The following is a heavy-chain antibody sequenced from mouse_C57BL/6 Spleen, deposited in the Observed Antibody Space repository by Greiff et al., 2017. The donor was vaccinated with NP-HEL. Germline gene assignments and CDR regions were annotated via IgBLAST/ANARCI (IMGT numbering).Heavy chain of an antibody. V-gene: IGHV1-55*01. D-gene: IGHD1-1*01. CDR3: ARSLYYGSSPYWYFDV. CDR1: GYTFTSYW. CDR2: IYPGSGST. Sequence: QVQLQQSGAELVKPGASVKMSCKASGYTFTSYWITWVKQRPGQGLEWIGDIYPGSGSTNYNEKFKSKATLTVDTSSSTAYMQLSSLTSEDSAVYYCARSLYYGSSPYWYFDVWGTGTTVTVSS. J-gene: IGHJ1*03.